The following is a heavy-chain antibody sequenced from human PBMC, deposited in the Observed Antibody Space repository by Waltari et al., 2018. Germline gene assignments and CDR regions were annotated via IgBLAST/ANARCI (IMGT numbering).Heavy chain of an antibody. V-gene: IGHV4-61*02. CDR2: IYTSGST. CDR1: GGSISSGSYY. Sequence: QVQLQESGPGLVKPSQTLSLTCTVSGGSISSGSYYWSWIRQPAGKGLEWIGRIYTSGSTNYNPPLNSRGTISIDTSKNQFSLKLSSVTAADTAVYYCARINEKGTFDYWGQGTLVTVSS. D-gene: IGHD1-1*01. J-gene: IGHJ4*02. CDR3: ARINEKGTFDY.